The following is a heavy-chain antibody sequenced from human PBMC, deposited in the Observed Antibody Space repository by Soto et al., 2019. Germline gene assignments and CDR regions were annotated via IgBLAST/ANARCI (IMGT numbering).Heavy chain of an antibody. V-gene: IGHV3-30*04. CDR2: ISRDGSYI. CDR3: ARTRNGGVADSFDS. Sequence: LRLCCAASGFTFSRHAIHWVRLTPGRGLEWVLAISRDGSYIYYTDSVKGRFTVSRDNSKNTVFVQMNRLIPDDTALYFCARTRNGGVADSFDSWGQGTRVTVSS. CDR1: GFTFSRHA. J-gene: IGHJ5*01. D-gene: IGHD3-3*01.